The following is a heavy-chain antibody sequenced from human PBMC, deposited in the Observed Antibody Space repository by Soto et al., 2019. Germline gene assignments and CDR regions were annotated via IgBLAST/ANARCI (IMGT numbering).Heavy chain of an antibody. CDR2: IGADGDGI. D-gene: IGHD1-1*01. CDR3: AKYSTTAASRYFDL. Sequence: GGSLRLSCVASGFTFRTYAVAWIRQAPGKGLEWVSVIGADGDGIQYADPVEGRFTISRDNSQSSLYLQMNSLRAEDTAVYSCAKYSTTAASRYFDLWGQGTLVTVSS. V-gene: IGHV3-23*01. J-gene: IGHJ4*02. CDR1: GFTFRTYA.